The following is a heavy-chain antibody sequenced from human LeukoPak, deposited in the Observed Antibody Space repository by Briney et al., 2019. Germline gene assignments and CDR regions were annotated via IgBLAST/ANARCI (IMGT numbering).Heavy chain of an antibody. CDR1: GGSISSYY. J-gene: IGHJ3*02. D-gene: IGHD2-21*02. CDR3: ARECGGDCSGAFDI. V-gene: IGHV4-59*01. Sequence: SSDTLSLTCTVSGGSISSYYWSWIRQPPGKGLEWIGYIYYSGSTNYNPSLKSRVTISVDTSKNQFSLKLNSVTAADTAVYYCARECGGDCSGAFDIWGQGTMVTVSS. CDR2: IYYSGST.